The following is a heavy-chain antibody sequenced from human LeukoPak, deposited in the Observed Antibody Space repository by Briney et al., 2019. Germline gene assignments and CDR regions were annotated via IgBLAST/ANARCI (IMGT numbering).Heavy chain of an antibody. CDR1: GFTFSSYS. J-gene: IGHJ4*02. Sequence: GGSLRLSCAAPGFTFSSYSMNWVRQAPGKGLEWVSSISSSSSYIYYADSVKGRFTISRDNAKNSLYLQMNSLRAEDTAVYYCARDGYYYDSSGYYYWGQGTLVTVSS. V-gene: IGHV3-21*01. CDR2: ISSSSSYI. D-gene: IGHD3-22*01. CDR3: ARDGYYYDSSGYYY.